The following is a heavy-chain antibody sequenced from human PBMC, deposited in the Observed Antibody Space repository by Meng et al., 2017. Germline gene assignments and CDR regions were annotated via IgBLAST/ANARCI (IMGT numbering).Heavy chain of an antibody. CDR3: AKDGNSGSYYYYFDY. V-gene: IGHV3-30*18. D-gene: IGHD1-26*01. Sequence: GLEWMAVISDYCCNEDYADSVKGRFTISRDNSKNTLNLQMNSLRAEDTAVYYCAKDGNSGSYYYYFDYWGQGTLVTVSS. J-gene: IGHJ4*02. CDR2: ISDYCCNE.